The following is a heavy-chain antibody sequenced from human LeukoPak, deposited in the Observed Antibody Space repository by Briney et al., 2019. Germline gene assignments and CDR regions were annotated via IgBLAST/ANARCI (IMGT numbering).Heavy chain of an antibody. CDR2: IYHSEST. V-gene: IGHV4-38-2*01. J-gene: IGHJ3*02. CDR3: ARQLVGYYDFWSGKRGAFDI. Sequence: SETLSLTCAVSGYSISRGYYWGWIRQPPGKGLEWIGSIYHSESTYYNPSLKSRVTISVDTSKNQFSLKLSSVTAADTAVYYCARQLVGYYDFWSGKRGAFDIWGQGTMVTVSS. D-gene: IGHD3-3*01. CDR1: GYSISRGYY.